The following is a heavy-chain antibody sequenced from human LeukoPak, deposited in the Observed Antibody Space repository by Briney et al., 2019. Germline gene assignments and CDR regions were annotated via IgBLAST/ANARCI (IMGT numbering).Heavy chain of an antibody. CDR3: AKWAGGVRGYSYGYYFDY. V-gene: IGHV3-30*18. CDR1: GFTVSSNY. J-gene: IGHJ4*02. CDR2: ISYDGSNK. Sequence: LAGGSLRLSCAASGFTVSSNYMSWVRQAPGKGLEWVAVISYDGSNKYYADSVKGRFTISRDNSKNTLYLQMNSLRAEDTAVYYCAKWAGGVRGYSYGYYFDYWGQGTLVTVSS. D-gene: IGHD5-18*01.